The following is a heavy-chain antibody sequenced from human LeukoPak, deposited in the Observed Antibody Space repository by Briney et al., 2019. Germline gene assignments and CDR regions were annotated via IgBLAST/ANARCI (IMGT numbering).Heavy chain of an antibody. Sequence: GGSLRLSCAASGFTFSSYWMSWVRQAPGKGLEWVANIKQDGSEKYYVDSVKGRFTISRDNAKNSLYLQMNSLRAEDTAVYYCARTQGRFYGSGSYQGFDYWGQGTLVTVPS. D-gene: IGHD3-10*01. V-gene: IGHV3-7*01. CDR2: IKQDGSEK. CDR3: ARTQGRFYGSGSYQGFDY. CDR1: GFTFSSYW. J-gene: IGHJ4*02.